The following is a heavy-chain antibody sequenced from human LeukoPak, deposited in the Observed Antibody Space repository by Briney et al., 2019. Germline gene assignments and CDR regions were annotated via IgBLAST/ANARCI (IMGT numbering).Heavy chain of an antibody. V-gene: IGHV1-2*04. CDR1: GYTFTGYY. Sequence: ASVKVSCKASGYTFTGYYMHWVRQAPGQGLEWMGWINPNSGGTNYAQKFQGWVTMTRDTSISTAYMELSRLRSDDTAVYYCARDHSPAEELAADKADYYYYGMDVWGQGTTVTVSS. CDR3: ARDHSPAEELAADKADYYYYGMDV. J-gene: IGHJ6*02. D-gene: IGHD2-15*01. CDR2: INPNSGGT.